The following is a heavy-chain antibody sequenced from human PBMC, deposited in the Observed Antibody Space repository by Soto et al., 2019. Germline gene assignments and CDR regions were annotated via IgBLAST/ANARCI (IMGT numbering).Heavy chain of an antibody. CDR1: GFTFSNYG. D-gene: IGHD3-9*01. CDR3: ASQYYDILTGYQDVDY. CDR2: ISYDGSNK. Sequence: GGSLRLSCAASGFTFSNYGMHWVRQAPGKGLEWVSFISYDGSNKYYADSVKGRFTISRDNSKNTLYVQMNSLRAEDTAVYYCASQYYDILTGYQDVDYWGQGTLVTVSS. J-gene: IGHJ4*02. V-gene: IGHV3-30*03.